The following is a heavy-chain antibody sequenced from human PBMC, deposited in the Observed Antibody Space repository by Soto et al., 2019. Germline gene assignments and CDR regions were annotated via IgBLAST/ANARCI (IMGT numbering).Heavy chain of an antibody. D-gene: IGHD2-2*01. Sequence: ASVKVSCKASGYTFTSYDINWVRQATGQGLEWMGWMNPNSGNTGYAQKFQGRVTMTRNTSISTAYMELSSLRSEDTAVYYCARLYDGCSSTSCYHYYYYYMDVWAKGPRSPSP. V-gene: IGHV1-8*01. J-gene: IGHJ6*03. CDR1: GYTFTSYD. CDR3: ARLYDGCSSTSCYHYYYYYMDV. CDR2: MNPNSGNT.